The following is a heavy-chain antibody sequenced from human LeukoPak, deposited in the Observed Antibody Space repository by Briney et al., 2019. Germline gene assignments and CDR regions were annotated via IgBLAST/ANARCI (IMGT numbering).Heavy chain of an antibody. J-gene: IGHJ4*02. V-gene: IGHV4-59*01. D-gene: IGHD2-21*02. CDR2: IYYSGST. Sequence: SETLSLTCAVYGGSFSGYYWSWIRQPPGKGLEWIGYIYYSGSTNYNPSLKSRVTISLDTSKSQLSLQLTSVTAADTAVYYCARDGGDCGGDCYPGHDSWGQGALVTVSS. CDR3: ARDGGDCGGDCYPGHDS. CDR1: GGSFSGYY.